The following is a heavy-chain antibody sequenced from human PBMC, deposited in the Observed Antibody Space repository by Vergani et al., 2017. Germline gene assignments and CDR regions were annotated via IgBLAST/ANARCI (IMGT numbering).Heavy chain of an antibody. Sequence: QLQLQESGPGLVKPSETLSLTCTVSGGSISSSSYYWGWIRQPPGKGLEWIGSIYYSTYYNPSLKSRVTISVDTYKNQFSLNLSSVADADAAVYYCASLAARNNAFDIWGQGTMVTVSS. J-gene: IGHJ3*02. D-gene: IGHD6-6*01. CDR3: ASLAARNNAFDI. V-gene: IGHV4-39*01. CDR2: IYYST. CDR1: GGSISSSSYY.